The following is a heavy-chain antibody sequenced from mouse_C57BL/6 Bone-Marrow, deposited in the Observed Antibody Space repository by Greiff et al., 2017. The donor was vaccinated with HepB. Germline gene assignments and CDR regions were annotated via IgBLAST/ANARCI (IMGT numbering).Heavy chain of an antibody. Sequence: EVKVEESGGGLVQPGGSMKLSCVASGFTFSNYWMNWVRQSPEKGLEWVAQIRLKSDNYATHYAESGKGRFTISRADSKSSVYLQMNNFRAEDTEFYSCTEGVTNYWGQGTTLTVSS. J-gene: IGHJ2*01. CDR2: IRLKSDNYAT. V-gene: IGHV6-3*01. CDR1: GFTFSNYW. CDR3: TEGVTNY. D-gene: IGHD2-2*01.